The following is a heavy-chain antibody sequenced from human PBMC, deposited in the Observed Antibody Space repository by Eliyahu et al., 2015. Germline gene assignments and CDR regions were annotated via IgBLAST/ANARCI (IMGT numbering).Heavy chain of an antibody. CDR2: ISGSGGST. V-gene: IGHV3-23*01. Sequence: EVQLLESGGGLVQPGGSLXLSCAASGFTFSSYAMSWVRQAPGKGLEWVSAISGSGGSTYYADSVKGRFTISRDNSKNTLYLQMNSLRAEDTAVYYCAKRGRLGELPLRFDYWGQGTLVTVSS. J-gene: IGHJ4*02. CDR1: GFTFSSYA. CDR3: AKRGRLGELPLRFDY. D-gene: IGHD3-16*01.